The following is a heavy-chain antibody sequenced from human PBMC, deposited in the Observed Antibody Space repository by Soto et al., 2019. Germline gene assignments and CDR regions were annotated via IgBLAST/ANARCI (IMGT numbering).Heavy chain of an antibody. CDR2: INAANGNT. D-gene: IGHD2-2*01. Sequence: GASVKVSCKASGYTFTSYGIHWVRQAPGQRLEWMGWINAANGNTKYSPKFQGRVTITRDTSASTAYMELRRLSSDDTAVYYCARVVPGAEAWFGPWGQGTLVTVSS. CDR3: ARVVPGAEAWFGP. V-gene: IGHV1-3*01. CDR1: GYTFTSYG. J-gene: IGHJ5*02.